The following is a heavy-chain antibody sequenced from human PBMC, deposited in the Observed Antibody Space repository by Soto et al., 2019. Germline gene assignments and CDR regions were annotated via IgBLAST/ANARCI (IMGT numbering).Heavy chain of an antibody. CDR2: ISSSGSSS. Sequence: PXGSLRLSGAASEFTFSSYAMSWVRQAPGKGLEWVSAISSSGSSSYYADSVKGRFTISRDNSKNTLYLQMNSLRAEDTAVYYCAKCSPRYSSGLKAYYFDHWGQGTLVTVSS. V-gene: IGHV3-23*01. CDR1: EFTFSSYA. D-gene: IGHD6-19*01. CDR3: AKCSPRYSSGLKAYYFDH. J-gene: IGHJ4*02.